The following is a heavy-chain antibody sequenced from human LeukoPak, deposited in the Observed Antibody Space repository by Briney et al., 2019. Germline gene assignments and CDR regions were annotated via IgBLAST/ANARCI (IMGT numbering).Heavy chain of an antibody. Sequence: PGGSLGLSCAASGFTVSSNYMSWVRQAPGKGLEWVSVIYSGGSTYYADSVKGRFTISRDNSKNTLYLQMNSLRAEDTAVYYCAKDPIRDPDDYSNYWGQGTLVTVSS. CDR2: IYSGGST. J-gene: IGHJ4*02. D-gene: IGHD4-11*01. CDR1: GFTVSSNY. CDR3: AKDPIRDPDDYSNY. V-gene: IGHV3-53*01.